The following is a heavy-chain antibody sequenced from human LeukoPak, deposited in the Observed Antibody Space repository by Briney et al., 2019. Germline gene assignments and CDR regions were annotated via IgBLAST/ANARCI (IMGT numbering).Heavy chain of an antibody. D-gene: IGHD3-16*01. Sequence: SETLSLTCTVSGGSISSSSYYWGWIRQPPGKGLEWIGSIYYGGSTYYNPSLKSRVTISVDTSKNQFSLKLTSVTAADTAVYYCATLFGGVFVLAFSWFDHWGQGTLVTVSS. J-gene: IGHJ5*02. CDR1: GGSISSSSYY. CDR2: IYYGGST. V-gene: IGHV4-39*07. CDR3: ATLFGGVFVLAFSWFDH.